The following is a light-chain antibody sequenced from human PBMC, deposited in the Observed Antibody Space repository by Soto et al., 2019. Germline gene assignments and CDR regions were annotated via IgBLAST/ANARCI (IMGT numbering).Light chain of an antibody. J-gene: IGLJ1*01. CDR3: TSYAGGNNV. V-gene: IGLV2-8*01. Sequence: QSALTQPPSASGSPGQSVTISCTGTSSDVGGYNYVSWYQQHPGKVPKLMVYEVNKRPSGVPDRFSGSKSGNTASLTVSGLQAADEADYYCTSYAGGNNVVGTGTTLTVL. CDR1: SSDVGGYNY. CDR2: EVN.